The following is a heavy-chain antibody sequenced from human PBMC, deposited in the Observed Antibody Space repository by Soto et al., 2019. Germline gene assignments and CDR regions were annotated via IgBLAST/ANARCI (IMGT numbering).Heavy chain of an antibody. D-gene: IGHD2-2*02. V-gene: IGHV3-23*01. CDR1: GFTFSSYA. J-gene: IGHJ6*02. Sequence: GGSLRLSCAASGFTFSSYAMSWVRQAPGKGLEWVSAISGSGGSTYYADSVKGRFTISRDNSKNTLYLQMNSLRAEDTAVYYCAKRAGYCSSTSCYTGPRNYYGMDVWGQGTTVTVSS. CDR3: AKRAGYCSSTSCYTGPRNYYGMDV. CDR2: ISGSGGST.